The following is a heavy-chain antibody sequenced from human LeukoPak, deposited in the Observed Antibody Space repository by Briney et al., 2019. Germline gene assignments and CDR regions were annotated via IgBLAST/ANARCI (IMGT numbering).Heavy chain of an antibody. Sequence: VASVKVSCKASGYTFTSYGISWVRQAPGQGLEWMGRISAYNGNTNYAQKLQGRVTMTTDTSTSTAYMELRSLRSDDTAVYYCARFDLVGAGTFFDYWGQGTLVTVSS. CDR1: GYTFTSYG. D-gene: IGHD2-15*01. CDR2: ISAYNGNT. V-gene: IGHV1-18*01. CDR3: ARFDLVGAGTFFDY. J-gene: IGHJ4*02.